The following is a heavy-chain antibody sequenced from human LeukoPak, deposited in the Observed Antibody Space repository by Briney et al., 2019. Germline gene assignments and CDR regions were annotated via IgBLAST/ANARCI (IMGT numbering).Heavy chain of an antibody. V-gene: IGHV3-33*01. Sequence: PGGSLRLSCAASGFTFSSYGMRWVRQAPGKGLEWVAVMWYDGSNKYYADSVKGRFTISRDNSKNTLYLQMHSLRAEDTAVYYCARESYSSGWYHTYYFDYWGQGTLVTVSS. D-gene: IGHD6-19*01. J-gene: IGHJ4*02. CDR1: GFTFSSYG. CDR3: ARESYSSGWYHTYYFDY. CDR2: MWYDGSNK.